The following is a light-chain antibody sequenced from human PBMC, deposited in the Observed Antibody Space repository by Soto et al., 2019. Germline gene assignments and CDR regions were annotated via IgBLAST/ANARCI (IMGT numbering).Light chain of an antibody. CDR1: QSVSSY. V-gene: IGKV3-11*01. CDR3: QQRSNWPPKVT. J-gene: IGKJ4*01. CDR2: DAS. Sequence: EIVLTQSPATLSLSPGERATLSCRASQSVSSYLAWYQQKPGQAPRLLIYDASNRATGIPARFSGSGSGPDFTHTISSLEPEDFAVYYGQQRSNWPPKVTFGGGTKVEIK.